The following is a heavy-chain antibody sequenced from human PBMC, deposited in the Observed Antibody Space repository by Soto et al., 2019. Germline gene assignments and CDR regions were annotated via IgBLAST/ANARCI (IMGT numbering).Heavy chain of an antibody. J-gene: IGHJ4*02. CDR3: VKDKRAPIFGVISLIDY. V-gene: IGHV3-64D*06. D-gene: IGHD3-3*01. CDR1: GFTFSSYA. Sequence: EVQLVESGGGLVQPGGSLRLSCSASGFTFSSYAMHWVRQAPGKGLQYISAISSKGDSTYYTDSVKGRFTISRDNSKNALYLQMYSLGPEDTAVYYCVKDKRAPIFGVISLIDYWGQGTLVTGS. CDR2: ISSKGDST.